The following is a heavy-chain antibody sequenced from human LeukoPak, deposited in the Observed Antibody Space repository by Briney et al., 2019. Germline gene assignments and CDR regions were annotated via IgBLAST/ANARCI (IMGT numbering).Heavy chain of an antibody. CDR3: ARGGTFVLRFLEWLPNWFDP. CDR2: INPNSGGT. J-gene: IGHJ5*02. CDR1: GYTFTGYY. Sequence: ASVRVSCKASGYTFTGYYMHWVRQAPGQGLEWMGWINPNSGGTNYAQKFQGRVTMTRDTSISTAYMELSRLRSDDTAVYYCARGGTFVLRFLEWLPNWFDPWGQGTLVTVSS. D-gene: IGHD3-3*01. V-gene: IGHV1-2*02.